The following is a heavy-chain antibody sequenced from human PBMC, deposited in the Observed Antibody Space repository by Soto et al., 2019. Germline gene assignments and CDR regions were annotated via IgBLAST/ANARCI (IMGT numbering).Heavy chain of an antibody. V-gene: IGHV4-31*02. CDR3: ARWLQFGSYYGMDV. D-gene: IGHD5-12*01. CDR2: IYYSGST. Sequence: WTWIRQHPGKGLEWIGYIYYSGSTYYNPSLKSRVTISVDTSKNQFSLKLSSVTAADTAVYYCARWLQFGSYYGMDVWGQGTTVTVSS. J-gene: IGHJ6*02.